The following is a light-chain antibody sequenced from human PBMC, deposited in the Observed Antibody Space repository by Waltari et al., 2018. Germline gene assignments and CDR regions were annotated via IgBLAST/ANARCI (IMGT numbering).Light chain of an antibody. Sequence: QLVLTQSPSASASLGASINLTCTLSSGHSSNVLAWLQQQPEKGPRYLRKINSDGSHSRGNEIPDRFSGSSSGAERYLTISSLQSEDEADYYCQTGGHGTWMFGGGTKLTVL. CDR2: INSDGSH. CDR3: QTGGHGTWM. V-gene: IGLV4-69*01. J-gene: IGLJ3*02. CDR1: SGHSSNV.